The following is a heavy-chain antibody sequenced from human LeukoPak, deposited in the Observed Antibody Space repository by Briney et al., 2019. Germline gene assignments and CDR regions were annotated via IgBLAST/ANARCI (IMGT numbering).Heavy chain of an antibody. D-gene: IGHD5-18*01. CDR1: GYTFTSYD. CDR2: MNPNSGNT. J-gene: IGHJ6*02. V-gene: IGHV1-8*01. Sequence: ASVKVSCKSSGYTFTSYDINWVRKATGQGLEWMGWMNPNSGNTGYAQKFQGRVTMTRNTSISTAYMELSSLRSEDTAVYYCARGRGYSYYYYGMDVWGQGTTVTVSS. CDR3: ARGRGYSYYYYGMDV.